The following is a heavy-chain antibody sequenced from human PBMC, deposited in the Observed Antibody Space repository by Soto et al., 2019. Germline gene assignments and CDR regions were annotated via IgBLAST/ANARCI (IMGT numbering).Heavy chain of an antibody. CDR2: ISGSGGST. D-gene: IGHD5-12*01. CDR1: GFTFSSYA. Sequence: PGGSLRLSCAAPGFTFSSYAMSWVRQAPGKGLEWVSAISGSGGSTYYADSVKGRFTISRDNSKNTLYLQMNSLRAEDTAVYYCAKDPGSDNWFDPWGQGTLVTVSS. V-gene: IGHV3-23*01. CDR3: AKDPGSDNWFDP. J-gene: IGHJ5*02.